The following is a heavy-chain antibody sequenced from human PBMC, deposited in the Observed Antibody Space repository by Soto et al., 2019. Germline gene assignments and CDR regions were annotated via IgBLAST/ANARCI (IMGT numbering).Heavy chain of an antibody. CDR1: GGTFSSYT. CDR2: IIPILGIA. Sequence: SVKVSCKASGGTFSSYTISWVRQAPGQGLEWMGRIIPILGIANYAQKFQGRVTITADKSTSTAYMELSSLRSEDTAVYYCARDPAPNYDILTGPTTTLGYWGQGTLVTVSS. CDR3: ARDPAPNYDILTGPTTTLGY. D-gene: IGHD3-9*01. V-gene: IGHV1-69*04. J-gene: IGHJ4*02.